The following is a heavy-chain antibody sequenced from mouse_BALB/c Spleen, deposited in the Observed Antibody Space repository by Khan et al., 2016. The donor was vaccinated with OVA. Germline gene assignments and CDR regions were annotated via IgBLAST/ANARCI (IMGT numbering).Heavy chain of an antibody. J-gene: IGHJ3*01. D-gene: IGHD2-4*01. V-gene: IGHV3-8*02. CDR1: GDSITSGY. CDR2: ISYSGST. Sequence: EVQLQESGPSLVKPSQTLSLTCTVTGDSITSGYWNWIRKFPGNKLEYMGYISYSGSTYYNPSLISRLSITRDTSKNQYYLQLNSVTTEDKATSYCASYDYDDGGAFAYWGQGTLVTVSA. CDR3: ASYDYDDGGAFAY.